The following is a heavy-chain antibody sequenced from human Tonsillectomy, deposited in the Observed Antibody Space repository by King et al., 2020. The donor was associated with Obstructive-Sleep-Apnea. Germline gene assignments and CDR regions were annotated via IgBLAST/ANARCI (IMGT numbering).Heavy chain of an antibody. CDR2: ISYNGNKK. CDR3: ARDKGANWFDP. V-gene: IGHV3-30*04. CDR1: GFSLSGYD. J-gene: IGHJ5*02. Sequence: QLVQSGGGVVQPGRSLRLSCDASGFSLSGYDMQWVRQAPGKGLEWVAGISYNGNKKYYADSLRGRFNVSRDNSKNALYLDMNSLRPEDAALYYCARDKGANWFDPWGQGTLVTVSS.